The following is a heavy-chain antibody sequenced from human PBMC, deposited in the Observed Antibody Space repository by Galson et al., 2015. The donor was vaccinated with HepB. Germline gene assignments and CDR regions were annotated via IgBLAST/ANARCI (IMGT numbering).Heavy chain of an antibody. V-gene: IGHV3-74*01. CDR3: ARERDSGHYRTADY. J-gene: IGHJ4*02. Sequence: SLRLSCAASGFSFSSSWMSWVRQAPGKGLLWISRIHSDGRGIVYADSLKGRFTVSRDNAESTLYLQMNSLRVEDTAVYYCARERDSGHYRTADYWGQGTLVTVSS. CDR1: GFSFSSSW. D-gene: IGHD1-26*01. CDR2: IHSDGRGI.